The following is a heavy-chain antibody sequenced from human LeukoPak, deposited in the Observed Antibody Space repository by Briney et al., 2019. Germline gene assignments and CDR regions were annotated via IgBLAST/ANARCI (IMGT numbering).Heavy chain of an antibody. D-gene: IGHD1-26*01. CDR3: ALIDEWELLSFDY. J-gene: IGHJ4*02. V-gene: IGHV3-48*04. Sequence: PGGSLRLSCAASGFTFSSYSMNWVRQAPGKGLEWVSYISSSSSTIYYADSVKGRFTISRDNAKNSLYLQMNSLRAEDTAVYYCALIDEWELLSFDYWGQGTLVTVSS. CDR1: GFTFSSYS. CDR2: ISSSSSTI.